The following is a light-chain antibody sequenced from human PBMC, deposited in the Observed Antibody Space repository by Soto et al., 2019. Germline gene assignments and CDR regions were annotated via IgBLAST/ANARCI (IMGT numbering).Light chain of an antibody. J-gene: IGKJ1*01. CDR3: QQSYSNTQT. V-gene: IGKV1-39*01. Sequence: DIHMTQSPSSLSASVLYRVAITCXASQSISTYLNWYQQKPGKAPKLLILVASTLPSGVPSRFSGSGSGTDFTLTISSLQPEDFATYYCQQSYSNTQTFGQGTKVDIK. CDR1: QSISTY. CDR2: VAS.